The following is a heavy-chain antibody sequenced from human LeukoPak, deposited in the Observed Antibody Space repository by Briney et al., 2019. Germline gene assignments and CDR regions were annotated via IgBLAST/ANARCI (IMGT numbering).Heavy chain of an antibody. V-gene: IGHV3-53*01. D-gene: IGHD3-22*01. J-gene: IGHJ6*04. CDR3: AREESSPHYYDSSGPMDV. CDR1: GFTVSSNY. CDR2: IYSGGST. Sequence: PGGSLRLSCAASGFTVSSNYMSWVRQAPGKGLEWVSVIYSGGSTYYADSVKGRFTISRDNSKDTLYLQMNSLRAEDTAVYHCAREESSPHYYDSSGPMDVWGKGTTVTVSS.